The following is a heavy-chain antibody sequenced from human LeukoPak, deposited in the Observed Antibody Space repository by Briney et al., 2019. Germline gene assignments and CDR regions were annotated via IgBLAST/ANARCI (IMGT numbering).Heavy chain of an antibody. V-gene: IGHV3-30*18. CDR3: AKGAAVAGTDFGY. J-gene: IGHJ4*02. D-gene: IGHD6-19*01. CDR2: ISYDGSNK. Sequence: PGRSLRLSCAASGFTFSSYGMHWVRQAPGKGLEWVAVISYDGSNKYYADSVKGRFTISRDNSKNTLYLQMNSLRAEDTAVYYCAKGAAVAGTDFGYWGQGTLVTVSS. CDR1: GFTFSSYG.